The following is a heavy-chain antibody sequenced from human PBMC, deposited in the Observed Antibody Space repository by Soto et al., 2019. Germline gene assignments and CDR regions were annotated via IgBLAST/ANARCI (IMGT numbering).Heavy chain of an antibody. CDR2: IDPRNGGT. Sequence: QVQLVQSGSDVKKPGAPCTLSCKASGYIFSDYYIPWVRQAPGQGLEWMGWIDPRNGGTKYAQKFQDRLTMTTDTSTSTAFLELRRLRLDDTAVFFCARVLYRNVIHAWGQGTLVTVSS. V-gene: IGHV1-2*02. CDR1: GYIFSDYY. J-gene: IGHJ4*02. CDR3: ARVLYRNVIHA. D-gene: IGHD5-18*01.